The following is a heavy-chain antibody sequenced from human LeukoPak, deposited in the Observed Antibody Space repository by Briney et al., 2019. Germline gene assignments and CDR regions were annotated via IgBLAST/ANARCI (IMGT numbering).Heavy chain of an antibody. CDR1: GASISSYY. V-gene: IGHV4-59*01. CDR3: ARSRSGSYYYYGMDV. D-gene: IGHD1-26*01. J-gene: IGHJ6*02. Sequence: NPSETLSLTCSVSGASISSYYWSWIRQPPGKGLVWIGYIYYSGSTNYNPSLKSRVTMSVDTSKNQFSLKLSSVTAADTAVYFCARSRSGSYYYYGMDVWGQGTTVTVSS. CDR2: IYYSGST.